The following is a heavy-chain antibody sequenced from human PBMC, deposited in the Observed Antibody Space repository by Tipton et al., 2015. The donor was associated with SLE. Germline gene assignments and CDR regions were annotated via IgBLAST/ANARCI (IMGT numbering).Heavy chain of an antibody. J-gene: IGHJ4*02. CDR1: GASISTYY. Sequence: LRLSCTVSGASISTYYWSWVRQPPGKGLEWIGYVYENDFTNYNPSLKSRVTISLDPSKSQFSLRLSSVTAADTAIYYCARGGVGGYDYFDYWGQGTLVAVSS. V-gene: IGHV4-59*01. CDR3: ARGGVGGYDYFDY. D-gene: IGHD5-12*01. CDR2: VYENDFT.